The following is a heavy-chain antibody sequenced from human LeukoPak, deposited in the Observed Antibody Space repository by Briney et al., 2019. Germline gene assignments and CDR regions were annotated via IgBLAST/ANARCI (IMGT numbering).Heavy chain of an antibody. CDR3: AKDHSSSSWLGYYYYMDV. CDR1: GFTFSNAW. CDR2: IKSKTDGGTT. V-gene: IGHV3-15*01. J-gene: IGHJ6*03. Sequence: PGGSLRLSCAASGFTFSNAWMSWVRQAPGKGLEWVGRIKSKTDGGTTDYAAPVKGRFTISRDDSKNTLYLQMNSLRTEDTAVYYCAKDHSSSSWLGYYYYMDVWGKGTTVTVSS. D-gene: IGHD6-13*01.